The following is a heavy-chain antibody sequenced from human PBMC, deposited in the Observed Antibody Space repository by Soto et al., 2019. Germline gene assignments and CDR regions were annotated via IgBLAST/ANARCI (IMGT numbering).Heavy chain of an antibody. J-gene: IGHJ4*02. D-gene: IGHD3-22*01. CDR1: GFTFGSYW. V-gene: IGHV1-18*04. CDR3: ARVLNPLSSGWGY. CDR2: IIGDGTTT. Sequence: SCAASGFTFGSYWMHWVRQAPGSGLEWISRIIGDGTTTNYAQKLQGRVTMTTDTSTSTAYMELRSLRSDDTAVYYCARVLNPLSSGWGYWGQGTLVTVSS.